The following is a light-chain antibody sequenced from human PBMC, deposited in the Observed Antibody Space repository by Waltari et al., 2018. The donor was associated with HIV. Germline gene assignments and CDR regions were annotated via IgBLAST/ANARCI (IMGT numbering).Light chain of an antibody. CDR1: SSDVGSYNV. Sequence: QSALTPPTSVSGSPGQSITISCIGSSSDVGSYNVVSWYQQHPGKAPKLIIFEVNKRPSGVSTRFSGSKSDNTASLTISGLQAEDEADYYCCSYAGSTTLIVFGGGTKLTVL. CDR3: CSYAGSTTLIV. CDR2: EVN. V-gene: IGLV2-23*02. J-gene: IGLJ2*01.